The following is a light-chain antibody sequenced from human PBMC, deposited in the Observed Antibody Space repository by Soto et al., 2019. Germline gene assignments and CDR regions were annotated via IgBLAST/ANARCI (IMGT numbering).Light chain of an antibody. CDR2: RAS. CDR3: QQYNSYS. V-gene: IGKV1-5*03. CDR1: QGVNIW. J-gene: IGKJ1*01. Sequence: DVQMTQSPSTLSASLGDRVTIICRASQGVNIWLAWYQQKPGRAPKLLIHRASILESGVPSRFSGSGSGTEFTLTISSLQPDDFATYYCQQYNSYSFGQGTKVDI.